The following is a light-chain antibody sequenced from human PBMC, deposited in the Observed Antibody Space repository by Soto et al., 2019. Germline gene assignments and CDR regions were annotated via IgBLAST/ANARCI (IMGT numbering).Light chain of an antibody. V-gene: IGLV1-44*01. CDR2: SSN. CDR3: EAWDDSLNAYV. CDR1: SSNIGSNP. J-gene: IGLJ1*01. Sequence: QLVLTQPPSASGTPGQRVTISSSGSSSNIGSNPVSWYQQLPGTAPKLLIYSSNQRPSGVPDRFSGSKSGTSASLAISGLQSEDEADYYCEAWDDSLNAYVFGTGTKLTVL.